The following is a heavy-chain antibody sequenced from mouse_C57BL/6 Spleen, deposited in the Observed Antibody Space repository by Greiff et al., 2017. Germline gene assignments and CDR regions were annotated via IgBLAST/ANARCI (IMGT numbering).Heavy chain of an antibody. Sequence: VQLKQSGPELVKPGASVKISCKASGYAFSSSWMNWVKQRPGKGLEWIGRIYPGDGDTNYNGKFKGKATLTADKSSSTAYMQLSSLTSEDSAVYFCARRDYSNYDAMDYWGQGTSVTVSS. CDR1: GYAFSSSW. V-gene: IGHV1-82*01. J-gene: IGHJ4*01. D-gene: IGHD2-5*01. CDR2: IYPGDGDT. CDR3: ARRDYSNYDAMDY.